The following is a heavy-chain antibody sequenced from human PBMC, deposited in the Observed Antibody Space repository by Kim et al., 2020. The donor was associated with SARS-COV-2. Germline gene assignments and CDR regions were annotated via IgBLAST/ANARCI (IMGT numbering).Heavy chain of an antibody. CDR1: GGSISSSSYY. J-gene: IGHJ3*01. V-gene: IGHV4-39*01. Sequence: SETLSLTCTVSGGSISSSSYYWGWIRQPPGKGLEWIGRIYYSGSTYYNPSLKSRVTISVDTSKKQFSLKLSSVTAADTAAYYCARPSPVPLGAFDFWGQGTMVAVSS. CDR2: IYYSGST. D-gene: IGHD4-17*01. CDR3: ARPSPVPLGAFDF.